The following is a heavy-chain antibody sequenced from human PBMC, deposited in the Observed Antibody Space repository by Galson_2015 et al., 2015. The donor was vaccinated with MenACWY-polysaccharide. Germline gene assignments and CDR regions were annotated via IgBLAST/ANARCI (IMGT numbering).Heavy chain of an antibody. V-gene: IGHV1-8*01. CDR2: MNPNSGNT. D-gene: IGHD6-19*01. CDR1: GYTFTSYD. CDR3: ARGIGPGGIAVDKVLKDY. J-gene: IGHJ4*02. Sequence: SVKVSCKASGYTFTSYDINWVRRATGQGLEWMGWMNPNSGNTGYPQKFQGRVTMTRNASISTAYMELSSLRSEDTAVYYCARGIGPGGIAVDKVLKDYWGQGTLVTVSS.